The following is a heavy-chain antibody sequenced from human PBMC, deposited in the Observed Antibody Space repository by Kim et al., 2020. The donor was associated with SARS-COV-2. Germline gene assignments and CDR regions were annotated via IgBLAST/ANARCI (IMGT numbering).Heavy chain of an antibody. D-gene: IGHD3-10*01. J-gene: IGHJ6*02. CDR2: INAGNGST. CDR1: GYTFTSYA. CDR3: ARDWGGSGRYGMDV. V-gene: IGHV1-3*01. Sequence: ASVKVSCKASGYTFTSYAMHWVRQAPGQRLEWMGWINAGNGSTKYSQKFQGRVTITRDTSASTAYMELSSLRSEDTAVYYCARDWGGSGRYGMDVWGQGTTVTVSS.